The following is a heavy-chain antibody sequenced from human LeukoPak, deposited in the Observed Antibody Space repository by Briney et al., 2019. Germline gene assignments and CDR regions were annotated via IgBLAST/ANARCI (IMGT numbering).Heavy chain of an antibody. CDR3: ARPEFTFDGGVFFGDAFVF. CDR2: IYHSGST. D-gene: IGHD2-8*02. Sequence: SETLSLTCTVSGYSISSGYYWGWIRQPPGKGLEWIGSIYHSGSTYYNPSLKSRVTISVDTSKNQFSLKLSSVTAADTAVYYCARPEFTFDGGVFFGDAFVFGGKGKLFTASP. J-gene: IGHJ3*01. CDR1: GYSISSGYY. V-gene: IGHV4-38-2*02.